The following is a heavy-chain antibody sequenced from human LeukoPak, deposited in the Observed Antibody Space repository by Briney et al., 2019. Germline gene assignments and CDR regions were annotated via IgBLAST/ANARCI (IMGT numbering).Heavy chain of an antibody. Sequence: PSETLSLTCAVYGGSFSGYYWSWIRQPPGKGLEWIGEINHSGSTNYNPSLKSRVTISVDTSKNQFSLKLSSVTAADTAVYYCARAGGPHCSSTSCHAFDIWGQGAMVTVSS. CDR2: INHSGST. J-gene: IGHJ3*02. D-gene: IGHD2-2*01. CDR3: ARAGGPHCSSTSCHAFDI. CDR1: GGSFSGYY. V-gene: IGHV4-34*01.